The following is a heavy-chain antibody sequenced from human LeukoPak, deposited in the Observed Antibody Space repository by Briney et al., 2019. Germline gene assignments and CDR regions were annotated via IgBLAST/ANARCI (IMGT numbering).Heavy chain of an antibody. CDR2: IYYSGST. CDR1: GFTVSSNY. V-gene: IGHV4-39*07. D-gene: IGHD3-10*01. CDR3: ARPMVRGVSPLFGY. Sequence: PGGSLRLSCAASGFTVSSNYMSWVRQPPGKGLEWIGSIYYSGSTYYNPSLKSRVTISVDTSKNQFSLKLSSVTAADTAVYYCARPMVRGVSPLFGYWGQGTLVTVSS. J-gene: IGHJ4*02.